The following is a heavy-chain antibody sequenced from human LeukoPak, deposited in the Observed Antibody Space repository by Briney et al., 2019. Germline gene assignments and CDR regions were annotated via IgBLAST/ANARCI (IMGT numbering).Heavy chain of an antibody. D-gene: IGHD5-18*01. CDR3: TTYTAMVEFDY. V-gene: IGHV3-15*01. J-gene: IGHJ4*02. CDR2: IKSKTDGGTT. Sequence: GGSLRLSCAASGFTFSNAWMSWVRQAPGKGLEWVGRIKSKTDGGTTDYAAPVKGRFTISRDDSKNTLYLQMNSLKTEDTAAYYCTTYTAMVEFDYWGQGTLVTVSS. CDR1: GFTFSNAW.